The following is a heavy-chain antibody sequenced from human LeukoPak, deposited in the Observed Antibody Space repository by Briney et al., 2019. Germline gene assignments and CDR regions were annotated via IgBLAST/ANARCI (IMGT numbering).Heavy chain of an antibody. CDR3: ARGTPYYGDYLPKDY. Sequence: GGSLRLSCAASGFTFSSYAMSWVRQAPGKGLEWVSAISGSGGSTYYADSVKGRFTISRDNSKNTLYLQMNSLRAEDTAVYYCARGTPYYGDYLPKDYWGQGTLVTVSS. CDR1: GFTFSSYA. D-gene: IGHD4-17*01. J-gene: IGHJ4*02. V-gene: IGHV3-23*01. CDR2: ISGSGGST.